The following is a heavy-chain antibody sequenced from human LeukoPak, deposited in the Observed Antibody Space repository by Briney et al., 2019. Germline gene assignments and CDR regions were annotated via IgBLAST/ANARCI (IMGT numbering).Heavy chain of an antibody. CDR1: GYTFTSYY. V-gene: IGHV1-46*01. D-gene: IGHD5-12*01. CDR3: ARGRIVATQFVNWFDP. J-gene: IGHJ5*02. Sequence: ASVKVSCKASGYTFTSYYMHWVRQAPGQGLEWMGIINPSGGGTSYAQKFQGRVTMTRDMSTSTVYMELSSLRSEDTAVYYCARGRIVATQFVNWFDPWGQGTLVTVPS. CDR2: INPSGGGT.